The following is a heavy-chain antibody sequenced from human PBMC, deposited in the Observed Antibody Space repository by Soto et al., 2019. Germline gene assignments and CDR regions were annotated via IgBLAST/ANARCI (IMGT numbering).Heavy chain of an antibody. Sequence: ASVKVSCKASGYSFTSLDINWVRQTAGQGLEWMGWMQPSTGRTGYAQKFQGRVTMTTDTSTTTAYLELRSLRSDDTAVYYCARHHGPTTSENWFDPWGQGTLVTVSS. CDR1: GYSFTSLD. D-gene: IGHD5-12*01. CDR2: MQPSTGRT. CDR3: ARHHGPTTSENWFDP. V-gene: IGHV1-8*01. J-gene: IGHJ5*02.